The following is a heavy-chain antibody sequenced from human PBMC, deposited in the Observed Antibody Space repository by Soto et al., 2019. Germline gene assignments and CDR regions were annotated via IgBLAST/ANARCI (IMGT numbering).Heavy chain of an antibody. CDR3: ASRTLTGTGAFDI. D-gene: IGHD1-20*01. Sequence: PGGSLRLSCAASGFTFSSYSMNWVRQAPGKGLEWVSSISSSSSYIYYADSVKGRFTTSRDNAKNSLYLQMNSLRAADTAVYYCASRTLTGTGAFDIWGQGTMVTVSS. J-gene: IGHJ3*02. CDR2: ISSSSSYI. V-gene: IGHV3-21*01. CDR1: GFTFSSYS.